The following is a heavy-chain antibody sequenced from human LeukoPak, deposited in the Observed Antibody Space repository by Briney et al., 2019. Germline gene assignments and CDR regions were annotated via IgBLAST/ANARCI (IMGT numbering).Heavy chain of an antibody. CDR3: AKDDAWLQYGN. CDR1: GFTFSTYG. CDR2: ISGGGGST. J-gene: IGHJ4*02. V-gene: IGHV3-23*01. Sequence: GGSLRLSCAASGFTFSTYGMSWVRQAPGKGLEWVSAISGGGGSTYYADSVKGRFTISGDNSKNTLYLQMNSLRAEDTAVYYCAKDDAWLQYGNWGRGTLVTVSS. D-gene: IGHD5-24*01.